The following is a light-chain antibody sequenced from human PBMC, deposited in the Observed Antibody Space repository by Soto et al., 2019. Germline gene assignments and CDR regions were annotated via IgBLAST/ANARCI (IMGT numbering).Light chain of an antibody. CDR3: QQYHTYSGT. J-gene: IGKJ1*01. V-gene: IGKV1-5*03. Sequence: DIQMTQSPSTLSASVGDRVTITCRASQTISRWLALYQQKPGKAPKLLIYEASSLQSGVPSRFSGSGSGTEFTLSISSLQPGDFATYYCQQYHTYSGTFGQGTKVDIK. CDR1: QTISRW. CDR2: EAS.